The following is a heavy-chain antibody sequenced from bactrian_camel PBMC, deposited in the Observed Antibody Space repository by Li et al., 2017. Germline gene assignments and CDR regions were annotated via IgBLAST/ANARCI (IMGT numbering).Heavy chain of an antibody. CDR1: EYTMSTYC. CDR2: IDSDWST. CDR3: MNGLQPEDTGMYYCAASRVRWRTTVTTCPIDPGSWAEFGY. Sequence: VQLVESGGGSVQAGGSLTLSCAVPEYTMSTYCMGWFRQTPGKEREGVAAIDSDWSTSYGDFVKGRFSISEDRGKNALYLQMNSLKPEDTGLYLQMNGLQPEDTGMYYCAASRVRWRTTVTTCPIDPGSWAEFGYWGQGTQVTVS. J-gene: IGHJ6*01. V-gene: IGHV3S42*01. D-gene: IGHD3*01.